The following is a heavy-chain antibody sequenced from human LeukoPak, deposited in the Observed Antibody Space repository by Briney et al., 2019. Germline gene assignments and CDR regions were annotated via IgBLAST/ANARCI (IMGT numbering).Heavy chain of an antibody. D-gene: IGHD5-18*01. CDR3: ASPSPNTAMVYYFDY. Sequence: EASVKVSCKASGYTFTSYAMHWVRQAPGQRLEWMGRIIPILGIANYAQKFQGRVTITADKSTSTAYMELSSLRSEDTAVYYCASPSPNTAMVYYFDYWGQGTLVTVSS. J-gene: IGHJ4*02. V-gene: IGHV1-69*04. CDR2: IIPILGIA. CDR1: GYTFTSYA.